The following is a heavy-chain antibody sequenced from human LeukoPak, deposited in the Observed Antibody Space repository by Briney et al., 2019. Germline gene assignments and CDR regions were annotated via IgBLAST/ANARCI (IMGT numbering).Heavy chain of an antibody. Sequence: GGSLRLSCAASGFDFSGFYMHWVRQASGRGLEWVGLIRSKPSSYTTVYAASVKGRFTISRDDSKNTAYLQMNSLKAEDTAVYYCTRQDCSGGSCSYVDYWGQGTLVTVSS. V-gene: IGHV3-73*01. CDR2: IRSKPSSYTT. CDR1: GFDFSGFY. CDR3: TRQDCSGGSCSYVDY. D-gene: IGHD2-15*01. J-gene: IGHJ4*02.